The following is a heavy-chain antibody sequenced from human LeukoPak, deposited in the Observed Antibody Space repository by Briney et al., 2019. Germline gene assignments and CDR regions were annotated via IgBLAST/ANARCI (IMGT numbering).Heavy chain of an antibody. V-gene: IGHV3-23*01. J-gene: IGHJ4*02. CDR1: GITLSNYG. D-gene: IGHD3-16*01. CDR2: ISDSGGRT. CDR3: ARAIIKVTPSDGGDY. Sequence: GSLRLSCAVSGITLSNYGMSWVRQAPGKGLEWVAGISDSGGRTNYADSVKGRFTISRDNPKNTLYLQMTSVRAEDTAVYYCARAIIKVTPSDGGDYWGQGTLVTVSS.